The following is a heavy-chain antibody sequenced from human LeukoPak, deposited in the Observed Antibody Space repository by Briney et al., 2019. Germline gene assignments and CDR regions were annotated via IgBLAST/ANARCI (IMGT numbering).Heavy chain of an antibody. D-gene: IGHD1-26*01. CDR2: MNPNSGNT. CDR1: GGTFSSYA. CDR3: ARGGHIVGATTAAFEI. Sequence: ASVKVSCKASGGTFSSYAINWVRQATGQGLEWMGWMNPNSGNTGYAQKFQGRVTITRNTSISTAYMELSSPRSEDTAVYYCARGGHIVGATTAAFEIWGQGTMVTVSS. J-gene: IGHJ3*02. V-gene: IGHV1-8*03.